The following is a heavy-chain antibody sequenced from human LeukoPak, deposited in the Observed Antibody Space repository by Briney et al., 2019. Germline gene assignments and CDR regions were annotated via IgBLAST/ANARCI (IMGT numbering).Heavy chain of an antibody. J-gene: IGHJ4*02. Sequence: GGSLRLSCATSGFTFSSYSMNWVRQAPGKGLEWVSSISSSSSYIYYADSVKGRFTISRDNAKNSLYLQMNSLRAEDTAVYYCARAGSGYRDYWGQGTPVTVSS. CDR1: GFTFSSYS. CDR3: ARAGSGYRDY. D-gene: IGHD3-3*01. V-gene: IGHV3-21*01. CDR2: ISSSSSYI.